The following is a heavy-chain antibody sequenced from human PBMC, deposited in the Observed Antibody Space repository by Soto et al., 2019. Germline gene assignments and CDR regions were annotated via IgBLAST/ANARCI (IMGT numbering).Heavy chain of an antibody. CDR2: IYYSGST. J-gene: IGHJ5*02. Sequence: NPSETLSLTCTVSGGSISSGDYYWSWIRQPPGKGLEWIGYIYYSGSTYYNPSLKSRVTISVDTSKNQFSLKLSSVTAADTAVYYCARGQVMVYAKGPICWFDPWGQGTLVTVSS. CDR3: ARGQVMVYAKGPICWFDP. D-gene: IGHD2-8*01. CDR1: GGSISSGDYY. V-gene: IGHV4-30-4*01.